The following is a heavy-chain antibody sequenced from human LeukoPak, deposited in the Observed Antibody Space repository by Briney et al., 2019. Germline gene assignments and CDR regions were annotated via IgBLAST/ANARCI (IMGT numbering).Heavy chain of an antibody. Sequence: SETLSLTCTVSGGSISSYYWSWIRQPPGKGLEWIGYIYYSGSTNYNPSLKSRVTISVDTSKNQFSLKLSSVIAADTAVYYCARVSYSYGYGVFAFDIWGQGTMVTVSS. J-gene: IGHJ3*02. CDR2: IYYSGST. CDR3: ARVSYSYGYGVFAFDI. V-gene: IGHV4-59*01. CDR1: GGSISSYY. D-gene: IGHD5-18*01.